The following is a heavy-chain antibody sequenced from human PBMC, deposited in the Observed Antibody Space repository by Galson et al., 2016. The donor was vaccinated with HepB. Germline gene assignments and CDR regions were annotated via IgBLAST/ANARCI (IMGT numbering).Heavy chain of an antibody. Sequence: SLRLSCAVSGLTVSNNYMRWVRQASGKGLEWVSLMYSGGATHYADSVKGRFTISRDNSQNTLFLQMNSLRVEDTAVYYCARDPPAAGSSTWAWGQGTLVTVSS. D-gene: IGHD2-8*01. J-gene: IGHJ5*02. V-gene: IGHV3-53*01. CDR2: MYSGGAT. CDR1: GLTVSNNY. CDR3: ARDPPAAGSSTWA.